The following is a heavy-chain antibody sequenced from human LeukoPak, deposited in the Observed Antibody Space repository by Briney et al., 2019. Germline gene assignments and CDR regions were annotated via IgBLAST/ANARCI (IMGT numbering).Heavy chain of an antibody. J-gene: IGHJ6*02. CDR1: GFTFSSYA. Sequence: GGSLRLFCAASGFTFSSYAMHWVRQAPGKGLEWVAVISYDGSNKYYVDSVKGRFTISRDNSKNTLYLQMNSLRAEDTAVYYCARGITGTFYYYYGMDVWGQGTTVTVSS. V-gene: IGHV3-30-3*01. CDR3: ARGITGTFYYYYGMDV. D-gene: IGHD1-20*01. CDR2: ISYDGSNK.